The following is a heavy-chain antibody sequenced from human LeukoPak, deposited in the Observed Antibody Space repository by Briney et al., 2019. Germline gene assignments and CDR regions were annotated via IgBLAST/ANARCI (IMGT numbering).Heavy chain of an antibody. V-gene: IGHV4-30-4*01. CDR2: IYYSGST. D-gene: IGHD6-13*01. Sequence: SETLSLTCTVSGGSISSGDYYWSWIRQPPGKGLEWIGYIYYSGSTYYNPSLKSRVTISVDRSKNQFSLKLSSVTAADTAVYYCARDTIAAAGKGRQNWGQGTLVTVSS. CDR3: ARDTIAAAGKGRQN. CDR1: GGSISSGDYY. J-gene: IGHJ4*02.